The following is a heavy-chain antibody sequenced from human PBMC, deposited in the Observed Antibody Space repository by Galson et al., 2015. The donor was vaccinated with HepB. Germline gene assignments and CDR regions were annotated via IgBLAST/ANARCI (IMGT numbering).Heavy chain of an antibody. Sequence: ETLSLTCAVSGGSISGGNWWTWVRQSPGTGLEWIGEIYHSGSTNYNPSLKSRVTISVDNSKNQFSLKLSSVTAADTAVYYCARAGPVSSIDYWGQGTLVTVSS. CDR1: GGSISGGNW. V-gene: IGHV4-4*02. CDR2: IYHSGST. CDR3: ARAGPVSSIDY. D-gene: IGHD1-26*01. J-gene: IGHJ4*02.